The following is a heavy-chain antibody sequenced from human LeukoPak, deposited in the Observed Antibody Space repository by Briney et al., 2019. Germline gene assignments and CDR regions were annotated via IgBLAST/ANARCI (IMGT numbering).Heavy chain of an antibody. CDR2: IKQDASEK. J-gene: IGHJ3*02. D-gene: IGHD3-16*02. CDR3: ARGHNYVWGSDRYVGGFDI. V-gene: IGHV3-7*01. CDR1: GFTFSSYW. Sequence: GGSLRLSCAASGFTFSSYWMSWVRQAPGKGLEWVANIKQDASEKYYVDSVKGRFTISRDNAKNSLYLQMNSLRAEDTAVYYCARGHNYVWGSDRYVGGFDIWGQGTMVTVSS.